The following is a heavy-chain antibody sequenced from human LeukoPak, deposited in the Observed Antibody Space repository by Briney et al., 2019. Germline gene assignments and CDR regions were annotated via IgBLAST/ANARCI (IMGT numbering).Heavy chain of an antibody. J-gene: IGHJ4*02. D-gene: IGHD2-2*01. CDR2: INPNSGGT. Sequence: ASVKVSCKASGYTFTGYYMHWVRQAPGQGLEWMGWINPNSGGTNYAQKFQGRVTMTRDTSISTAYMELSRLRSDDTAVYCCATRRTCSSTSCYGHWGQGTLVTVSS. CDR1: GYTFTGYY. CDR3: ATRRTCSSTSCYGH. V-gene: IGHV1-2*02.